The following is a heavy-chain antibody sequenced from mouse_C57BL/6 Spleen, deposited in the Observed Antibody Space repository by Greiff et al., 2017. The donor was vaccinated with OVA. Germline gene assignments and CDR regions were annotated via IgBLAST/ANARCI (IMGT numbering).Heavy chain of an antibody. V-gene: IGHV1-50*01. CDR2: IDPSDSYT. Sequence: VQLQQPGAELVKPGASVKLSCKASGYTFTSYWMQWVKQRPGQGLEWIGEIDPSDSYTNYNQKFKGKATLTVDTSSSTAYMQLSSLTSEDSAVYYCARRRDYGSSSDYWGQGTTLTVSS. J-gene: IGHJ2*01. CDR3: ARRRDYGSSSDY. CDR1: GYTFTSYW. D-gene: IGHD1-1*01.